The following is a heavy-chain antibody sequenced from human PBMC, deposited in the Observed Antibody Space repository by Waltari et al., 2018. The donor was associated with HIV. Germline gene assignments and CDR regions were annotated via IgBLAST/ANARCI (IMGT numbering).Heavy chain of an antibody. CDR2: ISDSTGRK. CDR1: GTTFVRSV. D-gene: IGHD6-13*01. Sequence: ELQLLASGGGLVPPGGSLSRSCDASGTTFVRSVLPLARQAPGKGLEWVSGISDSTGRKYYGDSVKGRFTISRDNSKNTLYLQMSSLRVEDTAIYYCAKDEAGAGSPEVWFDPWGQGTLVTVSS. J-gene: IGHJ5*02. CDR3: AKDEAGAGSPEVWFDP. V-gene: IGHV3-23*01.